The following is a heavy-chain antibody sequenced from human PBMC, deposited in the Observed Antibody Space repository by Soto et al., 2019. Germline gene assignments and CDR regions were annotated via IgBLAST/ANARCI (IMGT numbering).Heavy chain of an antibody. Sequence: SETLSLTCVVSGTSISSTFWWTWVRQAPGKGLEWLGEVYHTGPAKYNPSLRNRATISVDKSNNQFSLKMTSVTAADTAVYYCATLPPRFVMRWAPFPSGGQGTPVTVSS. J-gene: IGHJ4*02. CDR2: VYHTGPA. D-gene: IGHD1-26*01. CDR1: GTSISSTFW. CDR3: ATLPPRFVMRWAPFPS. V-gene: IGHV4-4*02.